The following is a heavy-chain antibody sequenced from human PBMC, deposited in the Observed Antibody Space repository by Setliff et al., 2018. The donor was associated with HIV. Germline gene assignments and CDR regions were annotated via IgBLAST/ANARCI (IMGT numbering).Heavy chain of an antibody. V-gene: IGHV4-4*07. J-gene: IGHJ5*02. CDR1: GGSMNDYY. D-gene: IGHD3-10*01. CDR3: VRDRHSSGLGSYGP. CDR2: ISSSGIS. Sequence: SETLSLTCTVSGGSMNDYYWSWVRQPAGKTLEWLGRISSSGISTYNFSLRSRVTMSMDTSNNQFSLTLNSVTAADTAVYYCVRDRHSSGLGSYGPWGPGILVTVSS.